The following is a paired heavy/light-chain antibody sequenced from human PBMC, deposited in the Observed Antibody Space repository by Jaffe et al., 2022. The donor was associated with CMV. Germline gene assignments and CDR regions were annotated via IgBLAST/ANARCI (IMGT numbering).Heavy chain of an antibody. D-gene: IGHD5-18*01. V-gene: IGHV3-13*01. CDR3: ARGGHLWSQSRTYYYYGMDV. CDR2: IGSGGDT. Sequence: EVQLVESGGGLVQPGGSLRLSCAASGFTFSSYDMHWVRQATGKGLEWVSTIGSGGDTNYPGSVKGRFTISRENAKNSLYLQMNSLRAGDTAVYYCARGGHLWSQSRTYYYYGMDVWGQGTTVTVSS. CDR1: GFTFSSYD. J-gene: IGHJ6*02.
Light chain of an antibody. CDR1: QSISKY. Sequence: DIQMTQSPSSLSASVGDRVTITCRASQSISKYLNWYQQKPGKAPNLLIFAASNLQSGVPSRFSGSGSGTDFTLTISSLQPEDFATYYCQQTYTSWTFGQGTKVEIK. CDR3: QQTYTSWT. V-gene: IGKV1-39*01. J-gene: IGKJ1*01. CDR2: AAS.